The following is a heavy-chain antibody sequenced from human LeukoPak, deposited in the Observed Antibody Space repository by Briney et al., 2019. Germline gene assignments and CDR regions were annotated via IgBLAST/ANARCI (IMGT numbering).Heavy chain of an antibody. J-gene: IGHJ4*02. V-gene: IGHV3-21*01. CDR2: ISSSSSYI. D-gene: IGHD1-26*01. CDR3: ARDRAYSGSYFDY. CDR1: GFTFSSYN. Sequence: GGSLRLSCAASGFTFSSYNMNWVRQAPGKGLEWVSSISSSSSYIYYADSVKGRFTISRDNAKNSLYLQMNSLRAEDTAVYYCARDRAYSGSYFDYWGQGTLVTVSS.